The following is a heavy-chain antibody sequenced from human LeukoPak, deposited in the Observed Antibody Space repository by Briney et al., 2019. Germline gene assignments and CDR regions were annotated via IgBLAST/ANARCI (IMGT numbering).Heavy chain of an antibody. Sequence: ASVKVSCKASGYTLTELSMHWVRQAPGKGLEWMGGFDPEDGETIYAQKFQGRVTMTEDTSTDTAYMELSSLRSEDTAVYYCATLGGSGSYYTYGMDVWGQGTTVTVSS. CDR3: ATLGGSGSYYTYGMDV. D-gene: IGHD3-10*01. V-gene: IGHV1-24*01. CDR2: FDPEDGET. CDR1: GYTLTELS. J-gene: IGHJ6*02.